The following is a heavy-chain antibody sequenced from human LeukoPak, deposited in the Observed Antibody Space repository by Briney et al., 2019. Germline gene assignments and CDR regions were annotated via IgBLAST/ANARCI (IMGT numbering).Heavy chain of an antibody. D-gene: IGHD2-21*02. J-gene: IGHJ4*02. V-gene: IGHV4-31*03. Sequence: PSETLSLTCTVSGDSISSGGYYWPWGRQHPGRGVEWIVNIFTSGNTYYNPSLMGRIFTSVATSKSQFSLRLTSVTAADTAVYYCARATLRGDPFDFWGQGLQVTVSS. CDR2: IFTSGNT. CDR1: GDSISSGGYY. CDR3: ARATLRGDPFDF.